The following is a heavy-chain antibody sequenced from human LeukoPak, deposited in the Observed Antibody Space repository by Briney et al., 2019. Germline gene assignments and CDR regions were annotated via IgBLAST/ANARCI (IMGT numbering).Heavy chain of an antibody. CDR3: AASPYDFWSANPPPWFDP. CDR1: GFTFTSSA. CDR2: IVVGSGNT. D-gene: IGHD3-3*01. V-gene: IGHV1-58*01. Sequence: SVKVSCKASGFTFTSSAVQWVRQARGQRLEWIGWIVVGSGNTNYAQKFQERVTITRDMSTSTAYMELSSLRSEDTAVYYCAASPYDFWSANPPPWFDPWGQGTLVTVSS. J-gene: IGHJ5*02.